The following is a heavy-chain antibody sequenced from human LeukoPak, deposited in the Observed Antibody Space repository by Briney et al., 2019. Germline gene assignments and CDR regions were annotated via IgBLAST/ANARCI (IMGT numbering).Heavy chain of an antibody. CDR1: GFTFSSYG. CDR3: VRGNSDWLTKTEFDY. J-gene: IGHJ4*02. CDR2: ISGSGGST. V-gene: IGHV3-23*01. Sequence: PGGSLRLSCAASGFTFSSYGMSWVRQAPGKGLEWVSGISGSGGSTFYADSVKGRFTISRDNSKNTLYLQMSSLRAEDTAVYYCVRGNSDWLTKTEFDYWGQGTLVTVSS. D-gene: IGHD3-9*01.